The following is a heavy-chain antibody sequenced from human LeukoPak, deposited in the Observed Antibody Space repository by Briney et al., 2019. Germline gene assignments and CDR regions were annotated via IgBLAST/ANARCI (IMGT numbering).Heavy chain of an antibody. J-gene: IGHJ4*02. Sequence: GGSLRLSCAASGFTFSSYGMHWVRQAPGKGLEWVSSISSSSSYIYYADSVKGRFTISRDNAKNSLYLQMNSLRAEDTAVYYCARDPGTIEVAATADYWGQGTLVTVSS. D-gene: IGHD6-19*01. CDR1: GFTFSSYG. V-gene: IGHV3-21*01. CDR3: ARDPGTIEVAATADY. CDR2: ISSSSSYI.